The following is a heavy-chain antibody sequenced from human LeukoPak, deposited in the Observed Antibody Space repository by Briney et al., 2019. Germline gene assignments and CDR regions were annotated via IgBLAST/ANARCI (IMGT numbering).Heavy chain of an antibody. J-gene: IGHJ3*02. D-gene: IGHD3-22*01. CDR1: GFSLNTPGMR. CDR2: INWDDDK. Sequence: SGPTLVNPTQTLTLTCTFSGFSLNTPGMRVSWIRQPPGKALEWLARINWDDDKFYSTSLKNRLTISNDTAKNQMVLTMTNMDPVDTAAYYCARTLYYYDSSGYYNTGDDAFDIWGQGTMVTVSS. CDR3: ARTLYYYDSSGYYNTGDDAFDI. V-gene: IGHV2-70*04.